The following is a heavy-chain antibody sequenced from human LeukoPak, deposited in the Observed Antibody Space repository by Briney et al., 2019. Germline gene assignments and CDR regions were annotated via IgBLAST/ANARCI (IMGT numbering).Heavy chain of an antibody. D-gene: IGHD2-2*01. CDR2: IYPGDSDT. Sequence: GESLKISCRGSGYRFTTYWIGWVRQMPGKGLEWMGIIYPGDSDTRYTPSFPGQVTMSADKSINAAYLQWSSLKASDTAMYYCARRQGCSSTSCPPDYWGQGTLVTVSP. CDR3: ARRQGCSSTSCPPDY. CDR1: GYRFTTYW. J-gene: IGHJ4*02. V-gene: IGHV5-51*01.